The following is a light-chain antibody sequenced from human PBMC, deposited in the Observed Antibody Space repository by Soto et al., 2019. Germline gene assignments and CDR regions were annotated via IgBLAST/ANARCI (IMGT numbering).Light chain of an antibody. CDR2: TSS. J-gene: IGKJ1*01. Sequence: DIQMTQSPSSLSASVGDRVTITFRAGQSVAKYVNWYQQKPGQAPNLLIYTSSNLQSGVPSRFTCSGFWRGVALAISSLQPEDFASYYCQQSYSTQWTFGQGTKVDIK. V-gene: IGKV1-39*01. CDR3: QQSYSTQWT. CDR1: QSVAKY.